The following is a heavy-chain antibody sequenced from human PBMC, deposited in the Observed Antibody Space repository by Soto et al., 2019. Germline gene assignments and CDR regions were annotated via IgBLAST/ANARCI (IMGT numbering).Heavy chain of an antibody. CDR1: EFTCISYA. V-gene: IGHV3-30*04. J-gene: IGHJ4*02. D-gene: IGHD4-17*01. CDR3: ARGPSYSDSYFDY. Sequence: VVPLRLRWVASEFTCISYARHWVRQAPGKGLEWVAVISYDGSSKYYADSVKGRFTISRDNSKNTVYLQMNSLRLEDTAVYYCARGPSYSDSYFDYWGQGTLVTVSS. CDR2: ISYDGSSK.